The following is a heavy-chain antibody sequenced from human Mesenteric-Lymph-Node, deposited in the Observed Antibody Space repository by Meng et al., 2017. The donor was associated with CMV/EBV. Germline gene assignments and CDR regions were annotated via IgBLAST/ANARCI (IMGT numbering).Heavy chain of an antibody. CDR3: ARDKEYREQLGAFDI. CDR2: ISGAGTSM. V-gene: IGHV3-11*04. Sequence: SGFTFSDYYMTWIRQTPTKGLEWVSYISGAGTSMYYADSVKGRFTISRDNAKNSLYLQMNSLRAEDTAVYYCARDKEYREQLGAFDIWGQGTMVTVSS. CDR1: GFTFSDYY. J-gene: IGHJ3*02. D-gene: IGHD1-26*01.